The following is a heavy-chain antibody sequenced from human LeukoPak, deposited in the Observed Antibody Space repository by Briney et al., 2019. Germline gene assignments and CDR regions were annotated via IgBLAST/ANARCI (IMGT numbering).Heavy chain of an antibody. V-gene: IGHV1-24*01. CDR2: FDPEDGET. J-gene: IGHJ5*02. CDR1: GYTLTELS. CDR3: ATDHPYSSSWSWFDP. D-gene: IGHD6-13*01. Sequence: GASVWVSCKVSGYTLTELSMHWVRQAPVKGVECRGGFDPEDGETIYAQKFQGRVTMTEDTSTDTAYMELSSLRSEDTAVYYCATDHPYSSSWSWFDPWGQGTLVTVSS.